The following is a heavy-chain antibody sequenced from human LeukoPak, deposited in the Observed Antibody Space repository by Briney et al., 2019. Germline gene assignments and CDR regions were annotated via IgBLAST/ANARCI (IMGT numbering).Heavy chain of an antibody. D-gene: IGHD6-19*01. CDR3: ARDHIAVAGNKFDY. Sequence: GGSLRLSRAASGFTFSSYSMNWVRQAPGKGLEWVSSISSSSSYIYYADSVKGRFTISRDNAKNSLYLQMNSLRAEDTAVYYCARDHIAVAGNKFDYWGQGTLVTVSS. CDR1: GFTFSSYS. J-gene: IGHJ4*02. CDR2: ISSSSSYI. V-gene: IGHV3-21*01.